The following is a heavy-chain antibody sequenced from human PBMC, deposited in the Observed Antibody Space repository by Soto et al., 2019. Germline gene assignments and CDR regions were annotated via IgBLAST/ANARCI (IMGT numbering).Heavy chain of an antibody. CDR2: IHHSGSF. J-gene: IGHJ5*02. V-gene: IGHV4-4*02. D-gene: IGHD2-8*01. Sequence: QVQLQESGPGLVNPSGTLSLTCAVSGGSITSNWWSWVRQPPGKGLEWIGEIHHSGSFNYNPSLSSRVNIPIAKSKNQLTLQLTPVTAADTAVHYCVRNGGCRFVPWGQGTLVTVSS. CDR3: VRNGGCRFVP. CDR1: GGSITSNW.